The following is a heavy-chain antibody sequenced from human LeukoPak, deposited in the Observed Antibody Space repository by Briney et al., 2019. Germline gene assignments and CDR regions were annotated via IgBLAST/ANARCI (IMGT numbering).Heavy chain of an antibody. Sequence: PGGSLRLSCAVSEVTFISYAMSWVRQAPEKGLEWVSVISGNGGTTYYADSVKGRFTISRDTSKNTLYLQMNSLRAEDTAVYYCARAPYYSRIEYYFEFWGQGTLVTVSS. D-gene: IGHD3-22*01. CDR1: EVTFISYA. V-gene: IGHV3-23*01. CDR3: ARAPYYSRIEYYFEF. CDR2: ISGNGGTT. J-gene: IGHJ4*02.